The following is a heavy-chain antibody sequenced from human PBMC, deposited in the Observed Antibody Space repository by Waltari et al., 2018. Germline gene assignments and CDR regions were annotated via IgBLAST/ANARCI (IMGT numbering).Heavy chain of an antibody. Sequence: EVQLVESGGGLVQPGGSLGLSCVTSCFTFSSYWMPWVRQVPGKGLVWVSRINSDGSTTSYADSVKGRFTISRDNAKNTLYLQMNSLRADDTSVYYCARAQLTMARNLDLWGRGTLVTVSS. CDR2: INSDGSTT. V-gene: IGHV3-74*01. CDR1: CFTFSSYW. D-gene: IGHD3-10*01. J-gene: IGHJ2*01. CDR3: ARAQLTMARNLDL.